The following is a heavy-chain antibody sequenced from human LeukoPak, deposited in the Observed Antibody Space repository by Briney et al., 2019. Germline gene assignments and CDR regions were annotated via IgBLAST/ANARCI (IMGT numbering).Heavy chain of an antibody. J-gene: IGHJ6*03. V-gene: IGHV3-53*01. CDR1: GFTVSTNY. CDR3: ARAYSYYYYYMDV. D-gene: IGHD1-26*01. CDR2: IYSGGSA. Sequence: GGSLRLSCAASGFTVSTNYMSWVRQAPGKGLEWVSVIYSGGSAYYADSVKGRFTISRDNAKNSLYLQMNSLRAEDTAVYYCARAYSYYYYYMDVWGKGTTVTVSS.